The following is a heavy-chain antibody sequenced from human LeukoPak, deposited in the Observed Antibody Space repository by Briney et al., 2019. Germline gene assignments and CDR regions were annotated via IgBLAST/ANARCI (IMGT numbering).Heavy chain of an antibody. CDR1: GFRFDSFY. J-gene: IGHJ4*02. V-gene: IGHV3-23*01. CDR2: ISASGAVP. CDR3: AKRYYSDSSGYLGSLNY. Sequence: GGSLRLSCAASGFRFDSFYMGWIRQVPGKGLDYIALISASGAVPYYADSVRGRFTISRDNSKNTVYLQMNSLRAEDTAVYYCAKRYYSDSSGYLGSLNYWGQGTLVTVSS. D-gene: IGHD3-22*01.